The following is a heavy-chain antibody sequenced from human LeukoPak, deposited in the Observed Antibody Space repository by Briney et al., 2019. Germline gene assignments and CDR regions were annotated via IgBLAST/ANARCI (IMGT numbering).Heavy chain of an antibody. CDR3: ARVQGHGGTRKYYFDY. D-gene: IGHD4-23*01. CDR1: GFTFSSYS. CDR2: ISYDGSNK. Sequence: GGSLRLSCAASGFTFSSYSMHWVRQAPGKGLEWVAVISYDGSNKYYADSVKGRFTISRDNSKNTLYLQMNSLRAEDTAVYYCARVQGHGGTRKYYFDYWGQGTLVTVS. V-gene: IGHV3-30-3*01. J-gene: IGHJ4*02.